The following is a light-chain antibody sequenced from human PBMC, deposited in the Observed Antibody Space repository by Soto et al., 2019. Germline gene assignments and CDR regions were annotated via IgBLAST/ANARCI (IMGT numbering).Light chain of an antibody. Sequence: SYELTQPLSVSVALGQTARITCGGNNIGSKNVHWYQLNPGQAPVLVIYRDTNRPSGIPERFSGSNSGNTATLAISGAQVGDDAVYYCQVWDSSTVVFGGGTKLTVL. CDR3: QVWDSSTVV. V-gene: IGLV3-9*01. J-gene: IGLJ3*02. CDR1: NIGSKN. CDR2: RDT.